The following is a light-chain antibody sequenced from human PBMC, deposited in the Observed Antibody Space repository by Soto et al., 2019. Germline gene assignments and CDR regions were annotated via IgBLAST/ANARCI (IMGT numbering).Light chain of an antibody. CDR3: SSYSANFWV. CDR2: EVN. J-gene: IGLJ3*02. V-gene: IGLV2-8*01. CDR1: SSDVGGYNY. Sequence: QSVLTQPPSASGSPGQSVTITCTGTSSDVGGYNYVSWYQQHPSKAPKLMISEVNKRPSGVPARFSGSKSGNTASLTVSGLQAEDEAAYYCSSYSANFWVFGGGTKLTVL.